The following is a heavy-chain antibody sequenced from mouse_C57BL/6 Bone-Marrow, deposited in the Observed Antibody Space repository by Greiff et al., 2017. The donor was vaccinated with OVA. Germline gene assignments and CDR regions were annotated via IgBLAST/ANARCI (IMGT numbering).Heavy chain of an antibody. Sequence: QVHLQQPGAELVMPGASVKLSCKASGYTFTSYWMHWVKQRPGQGLEWIGEIDPSDSYTNYNQKFKGKSTLTVDKSSSTAYMQLSSLTSEDSAVYYCARWANYYGTYYWGQGTSVTVSS. J-gene: IGHJ4*01. CDR3: ARWANYYGTYY. D-gene: IGHD1-1*01. CDR1: GYTFTSYW. CDR2: IDPSDSYT. V-gene: IGHV1-69*01.